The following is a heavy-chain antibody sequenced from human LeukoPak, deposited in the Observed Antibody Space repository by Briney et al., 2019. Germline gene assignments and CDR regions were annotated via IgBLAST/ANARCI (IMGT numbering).Heavy chain of an antibody. CDR1: GYTFTSYG. Sequence: ASVKVSCKASGYTFTSYGISWVRQAPGQGLEWMGWISAYNGNTNYAQKLQGRVTMTTDTSTSTAYMELRSLRSDDTAVYYCARAENDYGDSVIDYWGQGTLVTVSS. CDR2: ISAYNGNT. D-gene: IGHD4-17*01. V-gene: IGHV1-18*01. CDR3: ARAENDYGDSVIDY. J-gene: IGHJ4*02.